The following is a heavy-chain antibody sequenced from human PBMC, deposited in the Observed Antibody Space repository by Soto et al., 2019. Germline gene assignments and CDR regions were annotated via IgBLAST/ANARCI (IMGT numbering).Heavy chain of an antibody. CDR2: INSGGST. Sequence: GSLRLSCAASGFTVSSNYMSWVRQAPGKGLEWVSVINSGGSTYYADSVKGRFTISRDNSKNTLYLQMNSLRAEDTAVYYCARDGDYASSDYWGQGTLVTVSS. J-gene: IGHJ4*02. D-gene: IGHD3-22*01. CDR1: GFTVSSNY. V-gene: IGHV3-66*01. CDR3: ARDGDYASSDY.